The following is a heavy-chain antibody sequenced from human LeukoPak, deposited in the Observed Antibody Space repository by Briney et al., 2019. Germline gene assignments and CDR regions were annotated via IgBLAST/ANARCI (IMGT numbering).Heavy chain of an antibody. CDR1: GGSISSYY. J-gene: IGHJ4*02. CDR3: ARLPGYSGYVASFFFDH. D-gene: IGHD5-12*01. Sequence: SETLSLTCTVSGGSISSYYWSWIRQPPGKGLEWIGYIYYSGSANYNPSLKSRVTISVDTSKNQFSLKLSSVTAADTAAYYCARLPGYSGYVASFFFDHWGQGTLVTVSS. CDR2: IYYSGSA. V-gene: IGHV4-59*08.